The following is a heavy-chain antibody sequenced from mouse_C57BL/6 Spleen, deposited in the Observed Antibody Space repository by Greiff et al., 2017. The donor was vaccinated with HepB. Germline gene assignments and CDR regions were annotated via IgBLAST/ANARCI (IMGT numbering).Heavy chain of an antibody. J-gene: IGHJ3*01. Sequence: VQVVESGAELVRPGASVKLSCKASGYTFTDYYINWVKQRPGQGLEWIARIYPGSGNTYYNEKFKGKATLTAEKSSSTAYMQLSSLTSEDSAVYFCARSIYYDYDPFAYWGQGTLVTVSA. V-gene: IGHV1-76*01. CDR3: ARSIYYDYDPFAY. D-gene: IGHD2-4*01. CDR1: GYTFTDYY. CDR2: IYPGSGNT.